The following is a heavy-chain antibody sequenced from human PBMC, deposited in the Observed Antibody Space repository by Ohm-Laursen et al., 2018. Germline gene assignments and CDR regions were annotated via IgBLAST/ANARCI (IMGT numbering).Heavy chain of an antibody. CDR3: ARDLGRYGSGTGLDAFDM. D-gene: IGHD2-8*02. J-gene: IGHJ3*02. V-gene: IGHV1-2*02. CDR1: GYTFTGYY. CDR2: INPNSGGT. Sequence: ASVKVSCKASGYTFTGYYMHWVRQAPGQGLEWMGWINPNSGGTNYAQKFQGRVTMTRDTSTSTAYMELRRLRYDDTAVYYDARDLGRYGSGTGLDAFDMWGQGTMVTVSS.